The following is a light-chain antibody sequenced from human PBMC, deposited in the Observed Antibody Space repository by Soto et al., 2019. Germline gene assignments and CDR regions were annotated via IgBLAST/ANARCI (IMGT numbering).Light chain of an antibody. CDR3: QQYYSTPPYT. CDR2: WAS. V-gene: IGKV4-1*01. Sequence: DIVMTQSPDSLAVSLGERATINCKSSQSVLYSSNNKNHLAWYQQKPGQPPKLLIYWASTRESGVPDRFSGSGSGTDFTLTISSLQAEDVAVYYCQQYYSTPPYTFGQGTKLEFK. CDR1: QSVLYSSNNKNH. J-gene: IGKJ2*01.